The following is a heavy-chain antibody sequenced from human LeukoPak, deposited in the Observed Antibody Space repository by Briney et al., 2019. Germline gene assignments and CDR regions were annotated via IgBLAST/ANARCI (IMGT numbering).Heavy chain of an antibody. V-gene: IGHV4-59*08. D-gene: IGHD2-2*01. CDR1: GGSISSNY. CDR2: INYSGST. CDR3: SRHRCSSSSCYYLDY. Sequence: NPSETLSLTCTVSGGSISSNYWSWIRQPPGKGLEWIGYINYSGSTNYNPSLKSRVTISVDTSKNQFSLKLSSVTAADTAVYYCSRHRCSSSSCYYLDYWGQGTLVTVSS. J-gene: IGHJ4*02.